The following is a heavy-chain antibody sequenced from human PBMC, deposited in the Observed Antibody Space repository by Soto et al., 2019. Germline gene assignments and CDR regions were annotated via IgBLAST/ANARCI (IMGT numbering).Heavy chain of an antibody. CDR3: ARDQVQYGSGYYTRYYGLDV. CDR1: GFTFSRFA. D-gene: IGHD6-19*01. Sequence: QVQLVQSGGGVVQRGRSLRLSCAASGFTFSRFAMYWVRQSPGKGLEWVAVISFDGINKYYADSVKGRFTISRDISKSTLYLQLNSLRAEDTAVYYCARDQVQYGSGYYTRYYGLDVWGQGATATVSS. CDR2: ISFDGINK. V-gene: IGHV3-30-3*01. J-gene: IGHJ6*02.